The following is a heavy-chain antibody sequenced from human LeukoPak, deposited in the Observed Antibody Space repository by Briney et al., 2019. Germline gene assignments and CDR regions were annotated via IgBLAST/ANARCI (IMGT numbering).Heavy chain of an antibody. CDR2: VSAYNGNT. V-gene: IGHV1-18*01. Sequence: ASVKVSCKASGYTFTSYGISWVRQAPGQGPEWMGCVSAYNGNTNYVQRFQGRVTMTTDTSTNTAYMELRSLTSDDTAVYYCARDLGLDTTMIFFDYWGQGTVVTVSS. CDR1: GYTFTSYG. J-gene: IGHJ4*02. CDR3: ARDLGLDTTMIFFDY. D-gene: IGHD3/OR15-3a*01.